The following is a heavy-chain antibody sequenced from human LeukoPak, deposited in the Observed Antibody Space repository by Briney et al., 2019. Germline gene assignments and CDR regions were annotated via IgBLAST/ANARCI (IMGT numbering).Heavy chain of an antibody. Sequence: SETLSLTCTVSGGSISSSSYYWSWIRQPPGKGLEWIGYIYYSGSTNYNPSLKSRVTISVDTSKNQFSLKLSSVTAADTAVYYCARSGTYSSGWPLVDYWGQGTLVTVSS. D-gene: IGHD6-19*01. J-gene: IGHJ4*02. CDR1: GGSISSSSYY. CDR2: IYYSGST. V-gene: IGHV4-61*05. CDR3: ARSGTYSSGWPLVDY.